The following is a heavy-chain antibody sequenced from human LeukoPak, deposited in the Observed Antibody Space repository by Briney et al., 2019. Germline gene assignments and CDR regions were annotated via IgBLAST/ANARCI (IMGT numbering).Heavy chain of an antibody. Sequence: GGSLRLSCAASGFTFTSYSMNWVRQAPGKGLEWVSTISGGGGSTYYADSVKGRFTISRDNSKNTLYLQVNSLRAEDTAVYYCARPGTTGTVEDYWGQGTLVTVSS. J-gene: IGHJ4*02. CDR2: ISGGGGST. V-gene: IGHV3-23*01. D-gene: IGHD1-7*01. CDR1: GFTFTSYS. CDR3: ARPGTTGTVEDY.